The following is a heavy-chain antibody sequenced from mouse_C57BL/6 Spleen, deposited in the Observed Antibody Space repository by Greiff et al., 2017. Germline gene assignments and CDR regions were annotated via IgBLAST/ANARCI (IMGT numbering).Heavy chain of an antibody. CDR1: GYTFTSYW. V-gene: IGHV1-53*01. Sequence: VQLQQSGTELVKPGASVKLSCKASGYTFTSYWMHWVKQRPGQGLEWIGNINPSNGGTNYNEKVKSKATLTVDKSTSTAYMQLSSLTSEVSAVYYCTSSLDEGYPYYYAMAYWGQGTSVTVSS. CDR3: TSSLDEGYPYYYAMAY. J-gene: IGHJ4*01. CDR2: INPSNGGT. D-gene: IGHD2-3*01.